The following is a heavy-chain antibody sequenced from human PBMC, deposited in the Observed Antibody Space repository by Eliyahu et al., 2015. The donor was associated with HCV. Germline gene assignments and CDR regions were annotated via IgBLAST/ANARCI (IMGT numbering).Heavy chain of an antibody. Sequence: EVQLVESGGGLVQPGRSLRLSCTASGFXFGDFAMSWVRQAPGKGLEWVGFIRSKAYGGTTEYAASVKGRFTISRDDSKSIAYLQMNSLKTEDTAVYYCTSELLPGWGQGTLVTVSS. V-gene: IGHV3-49*04. J-gene: IGHJ4*02. D-gene: IGHD2-15*01. CDR1: GFXFGDFA. CDR2: IRSKAYGGTT. CDR3: TSELLPG.